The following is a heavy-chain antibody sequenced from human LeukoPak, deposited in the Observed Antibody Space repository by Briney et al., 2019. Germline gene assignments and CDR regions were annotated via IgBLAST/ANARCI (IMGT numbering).Heavy chain of an antibody. CDR1: GGSISSYY. D-gene: IGHD6-13*01. CDR3: ASLIAAAGLGFDP. J-gene: IGHJ5*02. V-gene: IGHV4-4*07. CDR2: IYTSGST. Sequence: PSETLSLTCTVSGGSISSYYWSWIRQPAGKGLEWIGRIYTSGSTNYNPSLKSRVTISVDTSKNQFSLKLSSVTAADTAVYYCASLIAAAGLGFDPWGQGTLVTVSS.